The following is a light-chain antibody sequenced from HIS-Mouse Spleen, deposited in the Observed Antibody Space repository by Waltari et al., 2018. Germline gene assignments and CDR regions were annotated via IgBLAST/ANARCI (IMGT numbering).Light chain of an antibody. CDR3: QQYYSTPYT. Sequence: DIVMTQSPDSLAVSLGERATIHRQSSQSVLYSSNNKNYLAWYQQKPGQPPKLLIYWASTRESGVPDRFSGSGSGTDFTLTISSLQAEDVAVYYCQQYYSTPYTFGQGTKLEIK. CDR2: WAS. J-gene: IGKJ2*01. V-gene: IGKV4-1*01. CDR1: QSVLYSSNNKNY.